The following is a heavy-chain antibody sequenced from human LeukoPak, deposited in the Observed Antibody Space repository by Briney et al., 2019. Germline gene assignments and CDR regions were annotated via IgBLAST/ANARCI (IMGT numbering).Heavy chain of an antibody. J-gene: IGHJ4*02. CDR3: AKGGSGWYPNYPFDY. CDR1: GDSISSSSYY. CDR2: IYYSGST. V-gene: IGHV4-39*07. Sequence: PSETLSLTCTVSGDSISSSSYYWGWIRQPPGKGLEWIGNIYYSGSTYYNPSLKSRVTISVDTSKNQFSLKLSSVTAADTAVYFCAKGGSGWYPNYPFDYWGQGTLVTVSS. D-gene: IGHD6-19*01.